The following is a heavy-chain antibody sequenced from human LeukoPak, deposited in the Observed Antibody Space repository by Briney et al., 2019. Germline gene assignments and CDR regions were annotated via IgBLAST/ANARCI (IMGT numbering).Heavy chain of an antibody. CDR1: GFTFSNYD. CDR3: ARDIAAAGT. V-gene: IGHV3-21*01. D-gene: IGHD6-13*01. Sequence: GGSLRLSCVASGFTFSNYDMNWVRQAPGKGLEWVSFISSSSYIYYADSVKGRFTISRDNAKNSLYLQMNSLRAEDTAVYYCARDIAAAGTWGQGTLVTVSS. J-gene: IGHJ4*02. CDR2: ISSSSYI.